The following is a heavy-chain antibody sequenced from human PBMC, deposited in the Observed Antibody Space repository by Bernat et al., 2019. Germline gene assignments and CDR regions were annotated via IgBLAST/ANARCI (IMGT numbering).Heavy chain of an antibody. Sequence: VQLVESGGGLVQPGGSLRLSCAASGFTFSSYGMHWVRQAPGKGLEWVAVISYDGSDKYYADSVKGRFTISRDNSKNTLYLQLNSLRAEDTAVYYCAKDWTMVRGVPTPPDDYWGQGTLVTVSS. V-gene: IGHV3-30*18. J-gene: IGHJ4*02. CDR1: GFTFSSYG. D-gene: IGHD3-10*01. CDR2: ISYDGSDK. CDR3: AKDWTMVRGVPTPPDDY.